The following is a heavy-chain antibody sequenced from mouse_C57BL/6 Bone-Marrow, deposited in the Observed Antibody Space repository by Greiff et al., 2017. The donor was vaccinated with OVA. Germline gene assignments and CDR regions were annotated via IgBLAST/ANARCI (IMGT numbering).Heavy chain of an antibody. CDR1: GYTFTSYG. D-gene: IGHD1-1*01. CDR2: IYPRSGNT. J-gene: IGHJ1*03. Sequence: QVQLQQSGAELARPGASVKLSCKASGYTFTSYGISWVKQRTGQGLEWIGEIYPRSGNTYYNEKFKGKATLTADKSSSTAYMEVRSLTSEDSAVYFCARVYYYGSTWYFDVWGTGTTVTVSS. CDR3: ARVYYYGSTWYFDV. V-gene: IGHV1-81*01.